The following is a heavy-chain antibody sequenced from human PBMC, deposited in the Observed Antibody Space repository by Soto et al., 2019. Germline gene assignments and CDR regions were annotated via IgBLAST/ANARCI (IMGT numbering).Heavy chain of an antibody. V-gene: IGHV1-69*01. J-gene: IGHJ4*02. D-gene: IGHD6-19*01. CDR3: ARPKGSYSSGYYYFDY. CDR2: IIPLFGTA. Sequence: QVQLVQSGAEVKQPGSSVKVSCKTSGGTFSTYGIYWVRQAPGQGLEWMGAIIPLFGTADYAQKFQGRVTITADESTSTAYMELSSLRSEDTAVYYCARPKGSYSSGYYYFDYWGQGTLVTVSS. CDR1: GGTFSTYG.